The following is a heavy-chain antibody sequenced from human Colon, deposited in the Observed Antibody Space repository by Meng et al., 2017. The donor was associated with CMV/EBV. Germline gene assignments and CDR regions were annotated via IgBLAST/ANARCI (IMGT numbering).Heavy chain of an antibody. Sequence: VQLVKDGTEVKKPGSSMSVYSKTSGYTFTANHLHWVRQAPGQGLEWIGWIYPQDGGTYFAQKFQDRVTLTRDTSITTAYMELSGLTSDVTAIYYCVRESWYFDFWGEGTLVTVSS. CDR2: IYPQDGGT. CDR3: VRESWYFDF. V-gene: IGHV1-2*02. J-gene: IGHJ4*02. CDR1: GYTFTANH. D-gene: IGHD6-13*01.